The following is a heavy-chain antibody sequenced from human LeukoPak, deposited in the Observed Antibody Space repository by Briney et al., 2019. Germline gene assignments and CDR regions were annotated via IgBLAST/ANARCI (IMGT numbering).Heavy chain of an antibody. D-gene: IGHD3-10*01. CDR3: ARSTYYYGSGRQRVFDY. V-gene: IGHV4-39*01. Sequence: SETLSLTCAVSGDSISNHIYYWDWIRQTPGKGLEWIGSIYYSGSTYYNPSLKSRVTISVDTSKNQFSLKLSSVTAADTAVYYCARSTYYYGSGRQRVFDYWGQGTLVTVSS. CDR1: GDSISNHIYY. CDR2: IYYSGST. J-gene: IGHJ4*02.